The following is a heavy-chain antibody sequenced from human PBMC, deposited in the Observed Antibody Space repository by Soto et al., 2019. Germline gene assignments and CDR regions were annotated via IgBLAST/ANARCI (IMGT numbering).Heavy chain of an antibody. J-gene: IGHJ4*02. V-gene: IGHV4-30-2*01. CDR2: IYHSGST. CDR3: ARSVFL. D-gene: IGHD3-10*02. CDR1: GGSISSGGYS. Sequence: TSETLSLTCAVSGGSISSGGYSWSWIRQPPGKGLECIGYIYHSGSTYYNPSLRSRVTISVDRSKNQFSLRLTSVTAADTAVYYCARSVFLWGQGTLVTVSS.